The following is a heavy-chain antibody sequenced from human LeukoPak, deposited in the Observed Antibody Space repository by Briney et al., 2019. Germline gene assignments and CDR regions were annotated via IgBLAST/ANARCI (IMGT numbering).Heavy chain of an antibody. Sequence: GGSLRLSCAASGFTVSTNYMNWIRQAPGKGLEWVSVVYMGGTTYYADSVKGRFTISRDSTKNTIYLQMNNLRAEDTAVYYCARGLLRDGYTYTYSFDYWGQGALVTVSS. D-gene: IGHD5-18*01. CDR3: ARGLLRDGYTYTYSFDY. V-gene: IGHV3-66*01. CDR2: VYMGGTT. CDR1: GFTVSTNY. J-gene: IGHJ4*02.